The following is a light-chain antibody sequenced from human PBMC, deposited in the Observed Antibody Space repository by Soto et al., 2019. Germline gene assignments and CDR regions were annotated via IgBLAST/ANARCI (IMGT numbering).Light chain of an antibody. CDR1: SNDVGGYDF. V-gene: IGLV2-11*01. Sequence: QSVLTQPRSVSGSPGQSVTISCTGSSNDVGGYDFVSWYQQKPGKARKLMICDVTKRPSGVPDRFSGSKSGDTASLTISGLQAEDEADYYCCSYAGTYPVVFGGGTKLTVL. CDR2: DVT. CDR3: CSYAGTYPVV. J-gene: IGLJ2*01.